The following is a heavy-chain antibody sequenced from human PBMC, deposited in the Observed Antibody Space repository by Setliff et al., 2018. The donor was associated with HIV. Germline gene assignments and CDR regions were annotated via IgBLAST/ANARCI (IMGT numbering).Heavy chain of an antibody. V-gene: IGHV3-43*01. Sequence: LRLSCTASGFTFDDYAMHWVRQPPGKGLEWVSLISWDGGTTYYADSVKGRFTISRDNSRNSLYLQMNSLRTEDTALYYCAKDISRITGTDVFDYWGQGTLVTVSS. CDR1: GFTFDDYA. D-gene: IGHD1-20*01. CDR3: AKDISRITGTDVFDY. CDR2: ISWDGGTT. J-gene: IGHJ4*02.